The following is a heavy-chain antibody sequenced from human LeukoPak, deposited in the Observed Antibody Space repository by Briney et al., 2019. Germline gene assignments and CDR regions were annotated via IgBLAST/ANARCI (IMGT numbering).Heavy chain of an antibody. V-gene: IGHV3-23*01. J-gene: IGHJ4*02. D-gene: IGHD4-17*01. CDR1: GFAFSYTG. CDR3: ARDAGGAWPFDY. Sequence: PGGSLRLSCAASGFAFSYTGMTWVRQAPGRGLEWVSTISPTGEGTHYADSVKGRFTIARDNSKNTLSLEMNSLRADDTATYYCARDAGGAWPFDYWGQGTRVIVSS. CDR2: ISPTGEGT.